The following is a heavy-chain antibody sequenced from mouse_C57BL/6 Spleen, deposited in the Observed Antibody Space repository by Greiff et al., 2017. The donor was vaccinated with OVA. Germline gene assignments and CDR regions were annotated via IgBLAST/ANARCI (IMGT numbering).Heavy chain of an antibody. Sequence: QVQLQQPGAELVRPGSSVKLSCKASGYTFTSYWMDWVKQRPGQGLEWIGNIYPSDSETHYNQKFKDKATLTVDKSSSTAYMQLSSLTSEDSAVYYCARGGSRMYYYGSSTSSWYFDVWGTGTTVTDSS. CDR3: ARGGSRMYYYGSSTSSWYFDV. J-gene: IGHJ1*03. D-gene: IGHD1-1*01. CDR2: IYPSDSET. V-gene: IGHV1-61*01. CDR1: GYTFTSYW.